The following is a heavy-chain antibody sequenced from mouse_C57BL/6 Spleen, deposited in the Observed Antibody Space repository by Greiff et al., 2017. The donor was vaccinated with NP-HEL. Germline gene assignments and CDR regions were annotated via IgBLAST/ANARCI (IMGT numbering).Heavy chain of an antibody. CDR2: ILPGSGST. CDR3: ASCIYDGYSYYFDY. J-gene: IGHJ2*01. D-gene: IGHD2-3*01. Sequence: QVQLQQSGAELMKPGASVKLSCKATGYTFTGYWIEWVKQRPGHGLEWIGEILPGSGSTNYNEKFKGKATLTADTSSNTAYMQLSSLTTEDSAIYYCASCIYDGYSYYFDYWGQGTTLTVSS. V-gene: IGHV1-9*01. CDR1: GYTFTGYW.